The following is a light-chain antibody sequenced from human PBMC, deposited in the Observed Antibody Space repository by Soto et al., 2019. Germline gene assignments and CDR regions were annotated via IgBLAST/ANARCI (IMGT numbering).Light chain of an antibody. V-gene: IGKV3-15*01. Sequence: EIVMTQSPATLSVSPGERATLSCRASQSISTELAWYQQKPGQPPRLLIYSAYTRATGVPARFTGSGSGSECTLTISGLQSEDFAVYYCQQGHNWPLTFGQGTRLEI. CDR3: QQGHNWPLT. CDR2: SAY. CDR1: QSISTE. J-gene: IGKJ2*01.